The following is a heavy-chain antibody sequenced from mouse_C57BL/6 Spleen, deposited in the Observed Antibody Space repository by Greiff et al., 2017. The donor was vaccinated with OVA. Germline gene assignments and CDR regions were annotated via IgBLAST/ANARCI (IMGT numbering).Heavy chain of an antibody. Sequence: VKLQESGAELVRPGTSVKMSCKASGYTFTNYWIGWAKQRPGHGLEWIGDIYPGGGYTNYNEKFKGKATLTADKSSSTAYMQFSSLTSEDSAIYYCARSAYDYDFDYWGQGTTLTVSS. CDR2: IYPGGGYT. CDR3: ARSAYDYDFDY. V-gene: IGHV1-63*01. J-gene: IGHJ2*01. D-gene: IGHD2-4*01. CDR1: GYTFTNYW.